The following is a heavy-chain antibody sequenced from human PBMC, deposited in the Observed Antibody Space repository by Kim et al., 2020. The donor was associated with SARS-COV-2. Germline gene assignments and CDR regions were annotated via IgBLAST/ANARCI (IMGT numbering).Heavy chain of an antibody. D-gene: IGHD1-26*01. J-gene: IGHJ3*02. Sequence: GGSLRLSCAASGFIFSKYEMNWVRQAPGKGLEWISYISGSGSSIYYADSVKGRFTISRDNARNSLYVQMNSLRVEDTAVYYCARVGSTWSQAFDIWGQGTMVTVSS. V-gene: IGHV3-48*03. CDR3: ARVGSTWSQAFDI. CDR1: GFIFSKYE. CDR2: ISGSGSSI.